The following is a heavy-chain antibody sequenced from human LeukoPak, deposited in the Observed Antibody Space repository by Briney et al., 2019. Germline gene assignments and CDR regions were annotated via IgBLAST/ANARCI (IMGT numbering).Heavy chain of an antibody. CDR3: ARPGYSYGLGVY. V-gene: IGHV1-46*01. Sequence: GASVKVSGKASGYTFTSYYMHWVRQAPGQGLEWMGIINPSGGSTSYAQKFQGRVTMTRDTSTSTVYMELSSLRSEDTAVYYCARPGYSYGLGVYWGQGTLVTVSS. D-gene: IGHD5-18*01. CDR2: INPSGGST. CDR1: GYTFTSYY. J-gene: IGHJ4*02.